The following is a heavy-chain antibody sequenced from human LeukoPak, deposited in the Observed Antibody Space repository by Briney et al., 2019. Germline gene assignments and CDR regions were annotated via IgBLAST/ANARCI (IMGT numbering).Heavy chain of an antibody. J-gene: IGHJ5*02. D-gene: IGHD6-13*01. CDR3: AKARHGIAAAGVGGYNWFDP. CDR2: ISGSGGST. V-gene: IGHV3-23*01. Sequence: GGSLRLSCAASGFTFSSYAMSWVRQAPGKGLEWVSAISGSGGSTYYADSVKGRFTISRDNSKNTLYPQMNSLRAEDTAVYYCAKARHGIAAAGVGGYNWFDPWGQGTLVTVSS. CDR1: GFTFSSYA.